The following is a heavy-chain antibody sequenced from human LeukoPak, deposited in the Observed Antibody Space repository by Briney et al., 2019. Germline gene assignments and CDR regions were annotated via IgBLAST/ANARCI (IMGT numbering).Heavy chain of an antibody. CDR3: AREIDRDDYNRFFDY. V-gene: IGHV1-69*01. CDR1: GGTFSSYA. J-gene: IGHJ4*02. CDR2: IIPIFGTA. Sequence: SVKVSCKASGGTFSSYAISWVRQAPGQGLEWMGGIIPIFGTANYAQKFQGRVTITADESTSTAYMELSSLRSEDTAVYYCAREIDRDDYNRFFDYWGQGTLVTVSS. D-gene: IGHD5-24*01.